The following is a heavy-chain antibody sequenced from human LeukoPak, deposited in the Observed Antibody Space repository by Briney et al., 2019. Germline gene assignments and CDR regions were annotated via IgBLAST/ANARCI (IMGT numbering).Heavy chain of an antibody. CDR2: ISWNSGSI. V-gene: IGHV3-9*01. J-gene: IGHJ4*02. CDR1: GFTFDDYA. D-gene: IGHD2-2*01. CDR3: AKDSSEIVVVPAALFDY. Sequence: PGRSLRLSCAASGFTFDDYAMPWVRQAPGKGLEWVSGISWNSGSIGYADSVKGRFTISRDNAKNSLYLQMNSLRAEDTALYYCAKDSSEIVVVPAALFDYWGQGTLVTVSS.